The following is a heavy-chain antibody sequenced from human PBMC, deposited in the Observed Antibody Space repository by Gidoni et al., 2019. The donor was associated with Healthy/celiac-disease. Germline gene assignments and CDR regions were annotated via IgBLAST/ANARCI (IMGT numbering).Heavy chain of an antibody. CDR3: ARVGYSSGWYRGFDY. CDR1: GFTFSSYW. D-gene: IGHD6-19*01. CDR2: IKQDGSEK. Sequence: EVQLVESGGGLVQPGGSLRLPCAASGFTFSSYWMSWVRQAPGKGLEWVANIKQDGSEKYYVDSVKGRFTISRDNAKNSLYLQMNSLRAEDTAVYYCARVGYSSGWYRGFDYWGQGTLVTVSS. V-gene: IGHV3-7*03. J-gene: IGHJ4*02.